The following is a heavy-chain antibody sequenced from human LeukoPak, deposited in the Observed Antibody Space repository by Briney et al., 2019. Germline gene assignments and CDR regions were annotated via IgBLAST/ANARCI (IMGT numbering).Heavy chain of an antibody. CDR1: GFTFRNAW. CDR3: TGGSDIFDY. J-gene: IGHJ4*02. Sequence: GVSLRLSCAASGFTFRNAWMSWVRQAPGKGLEWVGRIKSKTDGGTTDYGAFVKGRFTFSTDDSKNTLYLQMNSLKTEDTAVYYCTGGSDIFDYWGQGTLVTVSS. V-gene: IGHV3-15*01. CDR2: IKSKTDGGTT. D-gene: IGHD2-15*01.